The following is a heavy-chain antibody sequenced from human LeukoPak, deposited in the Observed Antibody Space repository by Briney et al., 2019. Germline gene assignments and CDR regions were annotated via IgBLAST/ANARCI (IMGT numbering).Heavy chain of an antibody. D-gene: IGHD6-13*01. CDR3: ARARIAAAGILDY. CDR1: GYSISSGYY. CDR2: IYYSGST. V-gene: IGHV4-61*01. J-gene: IGHJ4*02. Sequence: PSETLSLTCTVSGYSISSGYYWSWIRQPPGKGLEWIGYIYYSGSTNYNPSLKSRVTISVDTSKNQFSLKLSSVTAADTAVYYCARARIAAAGILDYWGQGTLVTVSS.